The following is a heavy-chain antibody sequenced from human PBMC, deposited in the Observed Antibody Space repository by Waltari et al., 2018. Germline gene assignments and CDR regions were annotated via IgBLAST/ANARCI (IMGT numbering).Heavy chain of an antibody. CDR2: INHSGST. CDR1: GGSFSGYY. CDR3: ARDGSSWGGYFDY. J-gene: IGHJ4*02. Sequence: QVQLQQWGAGLLKPSETLSLTCAVYGGSFSGYYWSWIRQPPGKGLEWIGEINHSGSTNYNPSLKSRVTRSVDTSISTAYMELSRLRSDDTAVYYCARDGSSWGGYFDYWGQGTLVTVSS. D-gene: IGHD6-13*01. V-gene: IGHV4-34*01.